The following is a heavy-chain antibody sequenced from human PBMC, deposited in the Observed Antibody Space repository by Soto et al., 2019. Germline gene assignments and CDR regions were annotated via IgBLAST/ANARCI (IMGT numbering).Heavy chain of an antibody. CDR1: GYGFSIYA. CDR3: ARGGRVSSGWLIGY. J-gene: IGHJ4*02. CDR2: INAGNGNT. D-gene: IGHD6-19*01. Sequence: ASVNVYWKAAGYGFSIYAMHWGRQAPGQRLEWMGWINAGNGNTKYSQKFQGRVTITRDTSASTAYMELSSLRSEDTAVYYCARGGRVSSGWLIGYWGQGTLVTVSS. V-gene: IGHV1-3*01.